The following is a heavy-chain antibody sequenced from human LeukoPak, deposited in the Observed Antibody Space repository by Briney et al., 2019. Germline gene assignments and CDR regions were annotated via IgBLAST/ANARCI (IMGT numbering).Heavy chain of an antibody. V-gene: IGHV1-2*02. CDR1: GYTFTGYY. D-gene: IGHD3-3*01. J-gene: IGHJ6*02. Sequence: ASVKVSCKASGYTFTGYYMHWVRQAPGQGLEWMGWINPNSGGTNYAQKFQGRVTMTRDTSISTAYMELSRLRSDDTAVYYCARDLSRSQNNFWSGYLNYWGQGTTVTISS. CDR2: INPNSGGT. CDR3: ARDLSRSQNNFWSGYLNY.